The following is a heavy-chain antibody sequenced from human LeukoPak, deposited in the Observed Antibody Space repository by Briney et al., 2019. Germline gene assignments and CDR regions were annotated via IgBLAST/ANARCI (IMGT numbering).Heavy chain of an antibody. CDR1: GFTFSSYG. Sequence: GGTLRLSCAASGFTFSSYGMHWVRQAPGKGLEWVAVISYDGSNTYYADSVKGRFTISRDNSKNTLYLQMNSLRAQDTAVYYCAKGSRRFLEWLLCPIDYWGQGTLVTVSS. CDR2: ISYDGSNT. J-gene: IGHJ4*02. V-gene: IGHV3-30*18. CDR3: AKGSRRFLEWLLCPIDY. D-gene: IGHD3-3*01.